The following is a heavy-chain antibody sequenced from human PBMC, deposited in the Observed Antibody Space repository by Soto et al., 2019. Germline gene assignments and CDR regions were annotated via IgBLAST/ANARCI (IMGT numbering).Heavy chain of an antibody. CDR3: AKDRLAGNFDY. CDR2: ISATGGST. J-gene: IGHJ4*02. CDR1: GFTFNNYA. V-gene: IGHV3-23*01. Sequence: EVQVLDSGGGLVQPGGSLRLSCAASGFTFNNYAMNWVRQAPGKGLEWGATISATGGSTYYADSVKGRFTISRDNSTNTRYLQMNGLRAEDTAVYYCAKDRLAGNFDYWGQGTQVTVSS.